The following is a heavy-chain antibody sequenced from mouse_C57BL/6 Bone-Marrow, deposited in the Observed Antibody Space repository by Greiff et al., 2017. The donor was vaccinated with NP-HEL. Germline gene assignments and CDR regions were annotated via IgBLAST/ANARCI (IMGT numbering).Heavy chain of an antibody. CDR2: INPSTGGT. V-gene: IGHV1-42*01. Sequence: VQLQQSGPELVKPGASVKISCKASGYSFTGYYMNWVKQSPEKSLEWIGEINPSTGGTTYNQKFKAKATLTVDKSSSTAYMQLKSLTSEDSAVYYCARLGLLYWYFDVWGTGTTVTVSS. J-gene: IGHJ1*03. CDR3: ARLGLLYWYFDV. D-gene: IGHD2-3*01. CDR1: GYSFTGYY.